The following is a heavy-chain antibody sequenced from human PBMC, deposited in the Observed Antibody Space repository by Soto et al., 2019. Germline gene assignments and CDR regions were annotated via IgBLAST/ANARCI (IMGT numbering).Heavy chain of an antibody. Sequence: QLQLQESGPGLVKPSETLSLTCTVSGGSISSSSYYWGWIRQPPGKGLEWIGSIYYSGSTYYNPSLKSRVTISVDTSKNQFSLKLSSVTAADTAVYYCARPLGYCSSTSCYEADNWFDPWGQGTLVTVSS. J-gene: IGHJ5*02. CDR1: GGSISSSSYY. V-gene: IGHV4-39*01. CDR2: IYYSGST. D-gene: IGHD2-2*01. CDR3: ARPLGYCSSTSCYEADNWFDP.